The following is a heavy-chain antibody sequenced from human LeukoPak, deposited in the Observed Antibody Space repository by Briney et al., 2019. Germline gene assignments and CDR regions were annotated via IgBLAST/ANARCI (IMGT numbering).Heavy chain of an antibody. CDR2: IMPLFGTA. D-gene: IGHD4-17*01. CDR1: GGTFNNSA. Sequence: SVKVSCKTSGGTFNNSAISWVRQAPGQGLEWLGGIMPLFGTAGYAQKFQGRVTITKDEPTRTVYLELTSLTSDDTAVYYCARDVHGDYGSGWFDPWGQGTLVSVSS. CDR3: ARDVHGDYGSGWFDP. J-gene: IGHJ5*02. V-gene: IGHV1-69*05.